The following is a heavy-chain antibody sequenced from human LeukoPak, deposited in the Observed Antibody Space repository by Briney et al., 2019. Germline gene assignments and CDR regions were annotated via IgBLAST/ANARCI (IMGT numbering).Heavy chain of an antibody. CDR3: ARIYSSGWLYYFDY. V-gene: IGHV4-59*08. CDR1: GGPISSYY. Sequence: SETLSLTCTVSGGPISSYYWSWIRQPPGKGLEWIGYIYYSGSTNYNPSLKSRVTISVDTSKNQFSLKLSSVTAADTAVYYCARIYSSGWLYYFDYWGQGTLVTVSS. D-gene: IGHD6-19*01. J-gene: IGHJ4*02. CDR2: IYYSGST.